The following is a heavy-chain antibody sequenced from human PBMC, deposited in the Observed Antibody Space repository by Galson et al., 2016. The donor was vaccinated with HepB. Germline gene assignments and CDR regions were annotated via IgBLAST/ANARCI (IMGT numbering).Heavy chain of an antibody. Sequence: SLRLSCAASRFTHSDYWMNWVRQAPGKGLEWVATIKQDGSEQYYVDSVKGRFTISRDNANNSMSMQMNSLKPEDTAGYYCATADDPGIAYTNYGGWGALKINPFNLWGRGTLVTFSS. CDR2: IKQDGSEQ. CDR1: RFTHSDYW. CDR3: ATADDPGIAYTNYGGWGALKINPFNL. D-gene: IGHD4/OR15-4a*01. V-gene: IGHV3-7*01. J-gene: IGHJ5*02.